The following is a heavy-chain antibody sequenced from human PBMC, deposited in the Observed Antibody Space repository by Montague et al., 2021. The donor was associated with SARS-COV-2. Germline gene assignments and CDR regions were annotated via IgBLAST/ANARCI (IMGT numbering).Heavy chain of an antibody. J-gene: IGHJ4*02. CDR3: ARAGEDYYYDSSGFLY. CDR2: ISNSGDTK. V-gene: IGHV3-48*03. D-gene: IGHD3-22*01. Sequence: SRRLSLSASGFIFSSYEMNWVRQAPGKGLEWVSYISNSGDTKHYADSVKGRFTISRDNAKNSLYLQMSSLRAEDTAVYYCARAGEDYYYDSSGFLYWGQGILVTVSS. CDR1: GFIFSSYE.